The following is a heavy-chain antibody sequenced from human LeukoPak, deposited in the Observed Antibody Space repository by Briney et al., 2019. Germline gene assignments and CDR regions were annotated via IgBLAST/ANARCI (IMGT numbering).Heavy chain of an antibody. D-gene: IGHD5-18*01. CDR2: IYYSGST. J-gene: IGHJ3*02. Sequence: SETLSLTCTVSGGSISSYYWSWIRQPPGKGLEWIGYIYYSGSTNYNPSLKSRVTISVDTSKNQFSLKLSSVTAADTAVYYCARDGIQYGDAFDIWAKGQWSPSLQ. V-gene: IGHV4-59*01. CDR1: GGSISSYY. CDR3: ARDGIQYGDAFDI.